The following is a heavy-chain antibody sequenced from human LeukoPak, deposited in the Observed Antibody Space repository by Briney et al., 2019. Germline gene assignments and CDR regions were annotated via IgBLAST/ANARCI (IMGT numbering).Heavy chain of an antibody. CDR2: IYYSGST. J-gene: IGHJ4*02. D-gene: IGHD3-22*01. V-gene: IGHV4-59*01. CDR1: GGSISSYY. CDR3: ARGRGEYYYDSSGYFALGY. Sequence: PSETLSLTCTVSGGSISSYYWSWIRQPPGKGLERIGYIYYSGSTNYNPSLKSRVTISVDTSKNQFSLKLSSVTAADTAVYYCARGRGEYYYDSSGYFALGYWGQGTLVTVSS.